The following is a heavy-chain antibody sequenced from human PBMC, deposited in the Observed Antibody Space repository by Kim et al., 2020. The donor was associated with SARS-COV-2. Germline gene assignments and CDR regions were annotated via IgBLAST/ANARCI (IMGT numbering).Heavy chain of an antibody. Sequence: GRFNISRDNSKNTLYLQMNSLRAEDTAVYYCARDGYCSSTSCYASYYFDYWGQGTLVTVSS. CDR3: ARDGYCSSTSCYASYYFDY. V-gene: IGHV3-30*07. J-gene: IGHJ4*02. D-gene: IGHD2-2*03.